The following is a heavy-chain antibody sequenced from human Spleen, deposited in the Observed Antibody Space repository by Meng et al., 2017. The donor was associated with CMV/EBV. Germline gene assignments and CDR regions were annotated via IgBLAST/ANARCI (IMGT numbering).Heavy chain of an antibody. D-gene: IGHD3-10*01. CDR2: INHSGST. CDR3: ARGRRNYYGSGSWFDP. Sequence: SETLSLTCAVYGGSFSGYYWSWIRQPPGKGLEWIGEINHSGSTNYNPSLKSRVTISVDTSKNQFSLKLSSVTAADTAVYYCARGRRNYYGSGSWFDPWGQGTRVTVSS. V-gene: IGHV4-34*01. CDR1: GGSFSGYY. J-gene: IGHJ5*02.